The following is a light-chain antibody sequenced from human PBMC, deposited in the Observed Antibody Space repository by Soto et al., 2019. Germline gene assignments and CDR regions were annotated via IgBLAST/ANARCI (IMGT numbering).Light chain of an antibody. CDR2: GAS. V-gene: IGKV3-20*01. CDR1: QSVSNNY. Sequence: EIVLQQSPGTLSLSPGESSTLSCRASQSVSNNYLAWYQQKPGQAPRLLIYGASNRATGIPDRFSGSGSGTDFTLTISRLEPEDFAVYYCQQYGSSGTFGQGTKVDIK. CDR3: QQYGSSGT. J-gene: IGKJ1*01.